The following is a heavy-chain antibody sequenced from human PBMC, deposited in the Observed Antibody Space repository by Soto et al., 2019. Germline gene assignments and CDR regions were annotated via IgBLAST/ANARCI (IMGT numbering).Heavy chain of an antibody. D-gene: IGHD6-6*01. J-gene: IGHJ4*02. CDR1: GYTFTNYG. CDR2: INTYKGNT. CDR3: AKDLSRYSSSSLTSFDY. Sequence: ASVKVSCKASGYTFTNYGVSWVRQAPGQGLEWMGWINTYKGNTNYAQKFQGRVTMTTDTSTSTAYMELRSLRSDDTAVYYCAKDLSRYSSSSLTSFDYWGQGTLVTVSS. V-gene: IGHV1-18*01.